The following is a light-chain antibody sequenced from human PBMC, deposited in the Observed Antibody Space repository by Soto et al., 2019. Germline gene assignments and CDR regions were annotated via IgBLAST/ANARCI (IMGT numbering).Light chain of an antibody. V-gene: IGKV3-15*01. CDR2: GAS. CDR1: QSVTKN. CDR3: QQYNNWPPSYT. Sequence: EVVMTQSPATLSLSPGEGATLSCRASQSVTKNLAWYQQRPGQAPRLLIYGASTRATGVPARFSGSGSGTEFSLTISSLQSEDFAVYYCQQYNNWPPSYTFGQGTKLEIK. J-gene: IGKJ2*01.